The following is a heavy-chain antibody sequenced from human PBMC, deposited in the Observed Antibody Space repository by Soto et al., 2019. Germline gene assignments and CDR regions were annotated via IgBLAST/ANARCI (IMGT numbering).Heavy chain of an antibody. CDR3: AHKAYYGSGSLDY. J-gene: IGHJ4*02. CDR1: GFSLSTGVG. D-gene: IGHD3-10*01. CDR2: IYWDDDR. V-gene: IGHV2-5*02. Sequence: QITLKESGPTLVKPTQTLTLTCTFSGFSLSTGVGVCWIRQPPGKALECLPLIYWDDDRRYSSSLKSRLTITKDTSKNQVVLIMTNMDPVDTATYYCAHKAYYGSGSLDYWGQGILVTVSS.